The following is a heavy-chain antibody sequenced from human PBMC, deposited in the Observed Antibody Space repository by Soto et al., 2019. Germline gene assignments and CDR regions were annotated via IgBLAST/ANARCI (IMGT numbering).Heavy chain of an antibody. CDR1: GGSISSYY. J-gene: IGHJ6*02. V-gene: IGHV4-59*01. D-gene: IGHD5-18*01. CDR2: IYYSGST. CDR3: ARDPGIQLWLRDYYYGMDV. Sequence: PSETLSLTCTVSGGSISSYYWSWIRQPPGKGLEWIGYIYYSGSTNYNPSLKSRVTISVDTSKNQFSLKLSSVTAADTAVYYCARDPGIQLWLRDYYYGMDVWGQGTTVTVSS.